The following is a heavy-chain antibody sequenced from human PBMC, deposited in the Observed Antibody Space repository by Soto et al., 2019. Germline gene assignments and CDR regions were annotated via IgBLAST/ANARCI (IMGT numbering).Heavy chain of an antibody. V-gene: IGHV1-24*01. CDR1: GYTLTELS. Sequence: ASVKVSCKVSGYTLTELSMHWVRQAPGKGLEWMGGFDPEDGETIYAQKFRGRVTMTEDTSTDTAYMELSSLRSEDTAVYYCATSFPPVTYYYYYMDVWGKGTTVTVSS. J-gene: IGHJ6*03. CDR2: FDPEDGET. CDR3: ATSFPPVTYYYYYMDV. D-gene: IGHD3-10*01.